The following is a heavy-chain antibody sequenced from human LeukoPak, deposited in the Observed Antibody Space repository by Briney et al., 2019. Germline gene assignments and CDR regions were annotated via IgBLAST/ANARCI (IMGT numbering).Heavy chain of an antibody. CDR3: ASGRPFDF. V-gene: IGHV3-48*03. CDR1: GFTFSTYE. Sequence: PGRSLRLSCAASGFTFSTYEMNWVRQAPGKGLEWVSHISSSGTTIYYADSVKGRFTISRDNAKNSLYLQMNSLRAEDTAVYYCASGRPFDFWGQGTLVPVSS. J-gene: IGHJ4*02. D-gene: IGHD1-1*01. CDR2: ISSSGTTI.